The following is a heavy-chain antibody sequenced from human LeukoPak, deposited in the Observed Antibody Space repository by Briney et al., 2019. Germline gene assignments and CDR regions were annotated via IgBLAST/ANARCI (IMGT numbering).Heavy chain of an antibody. Sequence: AASVKVSCKASGYTFTGYYMHWVRQAPGQGLEWMGWINPNSGGTNYAQKFQGRVTMTRDTSISTAYMELSRLRSDDTAVYYCARRGWIGVAGSAVGWFDPWGQGTLVTVSS. CDR2: INPNSGGT. V-gene: IGHV1-2*02. J-gene: IGHJ5*02. CDR1: GYTFTGYY. CDR3: ARRGWIGVAGSAVGWFDP. D-gene: IGHD6-19*01.